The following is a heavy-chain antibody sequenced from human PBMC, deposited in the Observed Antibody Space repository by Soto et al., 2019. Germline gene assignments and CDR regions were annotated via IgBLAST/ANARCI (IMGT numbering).Heavy chain of an antibody. D-gene: IGHD3-10*01. CDR3: TSESWRGGY. Sequence: GGSLRLSCAASGFIFSSHWMSWVRQDPGKGLEWVANIKVDGSGKYYVDSVKGRFTISRDNAKNSLYLQMNSLRAEDTAVYYCTSESWRGGYWGQGTLVTVSS. J-gene: IGHJ4*02. CDR2: IKVDGSGK. CDR1: GFIFSSHW. V-gene: IGHV3-7*05.